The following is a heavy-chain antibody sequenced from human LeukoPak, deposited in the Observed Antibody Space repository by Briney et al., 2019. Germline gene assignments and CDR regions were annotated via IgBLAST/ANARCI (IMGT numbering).Heavy chain of an antibody. CDR3: ARGHSTMVRGVSYGMDV. J-gene: IGHJ6*02. CDR1: GYTFTSYD. V-gene: IGHV1-8*03. CDR2: MNPNSGNT. D-gene: IGHD3-10*01. Sequence: ASVKVSCKASGYTFTSYDINWVRQATGQGLEWMGWMNPNSGNTGYAQRFQGRVTITRNTSISTAYMELSSLRSEDTAVYYCARGHSTMVRGVSYGMDVWGQGTTVTVSS.